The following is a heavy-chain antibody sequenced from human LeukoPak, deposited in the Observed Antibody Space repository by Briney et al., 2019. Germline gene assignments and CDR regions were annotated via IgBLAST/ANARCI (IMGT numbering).Heavy chain of an antibody. D-gene: IGHD4-17*01. J-gene: IGHJ4*02. CDR3: ARTGRDYGDFFYFDY. V-gene: IGHV3-23*01. Sequence: GGSLRLSCATSGFTFSSYAMSWVRQAPGKGLEWVSALNHGGGSTYYADSVKGRFTIFRDNSKNTLYLQISSLRAEDTAVYYCARTGRDYGDFFYFDYWGQGSLVTVSS. CDR2: LNHGGGST. CDR1: GFTFSSYA.